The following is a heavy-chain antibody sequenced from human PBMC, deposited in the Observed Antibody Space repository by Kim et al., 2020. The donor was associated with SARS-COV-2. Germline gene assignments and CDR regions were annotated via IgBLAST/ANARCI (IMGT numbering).Heavy chain of an antibody. CDR3: ARDYYGSGSYFDY. J-gene: IGHJ4*02. D-gene: IGHD3-10*01. V-gene: IGHV3-33*01. Sequence: YAESVKGRFTISRDNSKNTLYLQMNSLRAEDTAVYYCARDYYGSGSYFDYWGQGTLVTVSS.